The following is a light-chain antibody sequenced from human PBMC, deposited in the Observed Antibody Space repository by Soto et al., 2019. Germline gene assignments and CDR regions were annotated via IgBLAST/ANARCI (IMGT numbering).Light chain of an antibody. CDR1: QSVTSN. Sequence: EIVMTQSPATLSVSPGERATLSCRASQSVTSNLAWYQQKPGQAPRLLMYGASTRATGIPARFSGSGSGTAFTLTISSLQSEDFAVYYCQQYNNWYTFGQGTKLEIK. CDR3: QQYNNWYT. J-gene: IGKJ2*01. V-gene: IGKV3-15*01. CDR2: GAS.